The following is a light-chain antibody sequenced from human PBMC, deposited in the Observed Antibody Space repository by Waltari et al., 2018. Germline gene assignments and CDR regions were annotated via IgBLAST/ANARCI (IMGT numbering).Light chain of an antibody. Sequence: DIQMTQSPSSLSASVGDRVTITCQASHGFSICLNWYQQKPGKAPNLLIYGASNLETGVPSRFSGSGSGTDFNLTISSLQPEDIATYYCQQYEYLPTFGPGTKVDIK. V-gene: IGKV1-33*01. J-gene: IGKJ3*01. CDR1: HGFSIC. CDR2: GAS. CDR3: QQYEYLPT.